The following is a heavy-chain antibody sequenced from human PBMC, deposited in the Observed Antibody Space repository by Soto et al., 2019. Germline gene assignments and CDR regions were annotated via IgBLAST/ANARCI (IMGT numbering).Heavy chain of an antibody. CDR2: MNPNSGNT. D-gene: IGHD3-3*01. V-gene: IGHV1-8*01. J-gene: IGHJ3*02. Sequence: ASVKFFCKSSGYTFTSYDINWALQATRQGLEWMGWMNPNSGNTGYAQKFQGRVTMTRNTSISTAYMELSSLRSEDTAVYYCASGTGFWSGYSDAFDICGQGTMVTVS. CDR3: ASGTGFWSGYSDAFDI. CDR1: GYTFTSYD.